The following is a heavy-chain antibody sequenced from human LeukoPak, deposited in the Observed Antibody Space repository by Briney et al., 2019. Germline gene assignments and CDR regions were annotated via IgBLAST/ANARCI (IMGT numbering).Heavy chain of an antibody. D-gene: IGHD6-19*01. CDR1: GGSVSSGSYY. Sequence: PSETLSLTCTVSGGSVSSGSYYWSWIRQPPGKGLEWIGYIYYSGSTNHNPSLKSRVTISVDTSKNQFSLKLSSVTAADTAVYYCARSSVGYSSGWYSRYNWFDPWGQGTLVTVSS. CDR2: IYYSGST. J-gene: IGHJ5*02. V-gene: IGHV4-61*01. CDR3: ARSSVGYSSGWYSRYNWFDP.